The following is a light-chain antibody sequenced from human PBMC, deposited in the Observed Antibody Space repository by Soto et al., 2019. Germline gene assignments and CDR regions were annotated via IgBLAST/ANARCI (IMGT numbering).Light chain of an antibody. Sequence: EIVLTQSPGTLSLSPGERATLSCRASQSVSSGHLAWYQQKPGQAPRLLIYGASSRATGIPDRFSGRGSGTDLPIKIRRLEPEDFAVYYCQQYRSSPPSITFGQGTRLEIK. CDR1: QSVSSGH. CDR2: GAS. CDR3: QQYRSSPPSIT. J-gene: IGKJ5*01. V-gene: IGKV3-20*01.